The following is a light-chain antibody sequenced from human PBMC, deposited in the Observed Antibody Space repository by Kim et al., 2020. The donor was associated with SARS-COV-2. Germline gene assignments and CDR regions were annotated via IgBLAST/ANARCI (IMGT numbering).Light chain of an antibody. CDR1: SLRGYY. Sequence: SSELTQDPAVSVALGQTVRITCQGDSLRGYYASWYQQKAGQAPVVVIYGKSNRLSGIPDRFSGSTSGNTASLTITGAQAEDEAVYYCNSRDSSTNHLVFGGGTKVTVL. CDR2: GKS. J-gene: IGLJ2*01. CDR3: NSRDSSTNHLV. V-gene: IGLV3-19*01.